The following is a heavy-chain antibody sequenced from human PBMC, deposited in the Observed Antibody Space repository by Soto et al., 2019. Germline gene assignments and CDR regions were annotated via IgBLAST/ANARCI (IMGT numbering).Heavy chain of an antibody. CDR2: IRSKANSYAT. Sequence: GGSLRLSCAASGFTFSGSAMHWVRQASGKGLEWVGRIRSKANSYATAYAASVKGRFTISRDSSKHTLYLQMNSLRAEDTAVYFCAKLETASMVVSAFDFWGQGTLVTVSS. CDR3: AKLETASMVVSAFDF. J-gene: IGHJ4*02. D-gene: IGHD2-21*02. CDR1: GFTFSGSA. V-gene: IGHV3-73*01.